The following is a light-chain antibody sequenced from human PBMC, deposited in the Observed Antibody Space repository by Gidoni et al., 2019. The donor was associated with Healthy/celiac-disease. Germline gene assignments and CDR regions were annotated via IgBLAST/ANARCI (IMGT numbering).Light chain of an antibody. J-gene: IGKJ4*02. V-gene: IGKV3-11*01. CDR3: QQRSNWPPT. Sequence: EIVLTQSPATLSLSPGERATLSCRASQSVRSYLAWYQQKPGPAPRLLIYDASNRATGIPDRFSGSGYGTDFTLTISSLEPEDFAVYYCQQRSNWPPTFGGXTKVEIK. CDR1: QSVRSY. CDR2: DAS.